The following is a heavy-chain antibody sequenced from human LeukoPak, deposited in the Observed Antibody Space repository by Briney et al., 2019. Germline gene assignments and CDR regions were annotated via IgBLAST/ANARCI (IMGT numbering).Heavy chain of an antibody. J-gene: IGHJ4*02. D-gene: IGHD2-2*02. CDR2: IIPIFGTA. V-gene: IGHV1-69*05. Sequence: SVKVSCKASGGTFSSYAISWVRQAPGQGLGWMGGIIPIFGTANYAQKFQGRVTITTDESTSTAYMELSSLRSEDTAVYYCASSGVVPAAIAPFDYWGQGTLVTVSS. CDR1: GGTFSSYA. CDR3: ASSGVVPAAIAPFDY.